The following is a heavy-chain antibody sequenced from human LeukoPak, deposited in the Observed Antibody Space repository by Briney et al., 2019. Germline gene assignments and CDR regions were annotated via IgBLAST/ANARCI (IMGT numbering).Heavy chain of an antibody. Sequence: ASVKVSCKASGYTFTGYYMHWVRQAPGQGLEWMGWINPNSGGTNYAQKFQGRVTMTTDTSISTAYMELTRLTSDDTAVYYCARANSYDNNGYSPELRYWGQGTLVTVSS. CDR1: GYTFTGYY. V-gene: IGHV1-2*02. CDR3: ARANSYDNNGYSPELRY. CDR2: INPNSGGT. J-gene: IGHJ4*02. D-gene: IGHD3-22*01.